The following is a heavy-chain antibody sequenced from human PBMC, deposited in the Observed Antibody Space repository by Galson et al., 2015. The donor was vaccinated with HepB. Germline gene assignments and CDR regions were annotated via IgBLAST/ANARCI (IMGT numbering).Heavy chain of an antibody. D-gene: IGHD4-17*01. CDR1: GFTFISYA. J-gene: IGHJ4*02. CDR2: ITGSGDST. V-gene: IGHV3-23*01. CDR3: AKDGWATVTPYYFDY. Sequence: SLRLSCAASGFTFISYAMSWVRRAPGKGLEWVSTITGSGDSTYYEDSVKGRFTISIDDSKKTLYLHMSSLRAEDTAVYYCAKDGWATVTPYYFDYWGQGTLVTVSS.